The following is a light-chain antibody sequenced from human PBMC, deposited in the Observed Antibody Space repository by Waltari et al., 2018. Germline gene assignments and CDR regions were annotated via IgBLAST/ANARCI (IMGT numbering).Light chain of an antibody. CDR2: RNN. CDR1: PSSICLNT. CDR3: ASWDDSLNGPV. Sequence: QSVLTQPPSTSGPPGQRVIISCSGRPSSICLNTVNWYQHLPGTAPTVLIYRNNQRPSGVPDRFSGSKSGTSASLAISGLQSADEATYYCASWDDSLNGPVFGGGTKLTVL. J-gene: IGLJ3*02. V-gene: IGLV1-44*01.